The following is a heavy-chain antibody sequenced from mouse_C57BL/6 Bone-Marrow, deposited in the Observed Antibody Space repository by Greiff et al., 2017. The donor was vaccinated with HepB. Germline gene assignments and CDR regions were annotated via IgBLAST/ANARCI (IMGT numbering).Heavy chain of an antibody. D-gene: IGHD1-1*01. CDR3: ARSPLITTVVAPDYFDY. Sequence: VQLQQPGAELVRPGSSVKLSCKASGYTFTSYWMHWVKQRPIQGLEWIGNIDPSDSETHYNQKFKDKATLTVDKSSSTAYMQLSSLTSEDSAVYYCARSPLITTVVAPDYFDYWGQGTTLTVSS. V-gene: IGHV1-52*01. CDR2: IDPSDSET. CDR1: GYTFTSYW. J-gene: IGHJ2*01.